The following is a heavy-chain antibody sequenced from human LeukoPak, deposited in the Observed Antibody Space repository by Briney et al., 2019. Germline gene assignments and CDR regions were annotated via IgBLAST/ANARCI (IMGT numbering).Heavy chain of an antibody. CDR2: IYPGDSDT. CDR3: AREPSYQLLRVYFDY. CDR1: GCSFTSYW. D-gene: IGHD2-2*01. J-gene: IGHJ4*02. Sequence: GASLKISSKGSGCSFTSYWIGWVRRLPAKGLQWMGVIYPGDSDTGYSPSFQGQVTISADTSISTASLQWCSLKASDTAMYYCAREPSYQLLRVYFDYWGQGTLVTVSS. V-gene: IGHV5-51*01.